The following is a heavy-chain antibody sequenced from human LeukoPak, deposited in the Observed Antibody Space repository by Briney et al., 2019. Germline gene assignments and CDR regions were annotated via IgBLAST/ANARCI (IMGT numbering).Heavy chain of an antibody. Sequence: GASVKVSCKASGGTFSSYAISWVRQAPGQGLEWMGGIIPIFGTANYAQKFQGRATITTDESTSTAYMELSSLRSEDTAVYYCARMIVAVTAPSYYFDYWGQGTLVTVSS. CDR3: ARMIVAVTAPSYYFDY. D-gene: IGHD2-21*02. V-gene: IGHV1-69*05. CDR2: IIPIFGTA. J-gene: IGHJ4*02. CDR1: GGTFSSYA.